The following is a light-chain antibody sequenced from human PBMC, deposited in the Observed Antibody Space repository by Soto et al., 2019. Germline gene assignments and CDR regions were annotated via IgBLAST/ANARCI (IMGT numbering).Light chain of an antibody. Sequence: QSVLTQPPSMSGAPGQRVTISCTGSSSNIGAGYDVHWYQQLPGTAPKLLIYGNNNRPSGVPDRFSGSKSGTSASLAISGLQAEGEADYYCHSYDSSMSGSGVFGGGTQLTVL. CDR2: GNN. CDR3: HSYDSSMSGSGV. V-gene: IGLV1-40*01. J-gene: IGLJ2*01. CDR1: SSNIGAGYD.